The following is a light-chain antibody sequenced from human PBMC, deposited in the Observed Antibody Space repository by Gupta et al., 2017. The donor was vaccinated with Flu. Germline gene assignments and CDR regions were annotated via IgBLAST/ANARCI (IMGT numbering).Light chain of an antibody. CDR3: QSYDSSLSAWV. J-gene: IGLJ3*02. CDR2: GNS. Sequence: QSVLTQPPSVSGATGQRVTISCTGSSSNIGAGYDVHWYQQLPGTAPKLLIYGNSNRPSGVPDRFSGSKSGTSASLAITGLQAEDEADHYCQSYDSSLSAWVFGGGTKLTVL. CDR1: SSNIGAGYD. V-gene: IGLV1-40*01.